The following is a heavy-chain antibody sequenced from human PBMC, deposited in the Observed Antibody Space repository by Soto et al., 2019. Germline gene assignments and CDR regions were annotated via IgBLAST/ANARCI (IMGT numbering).Heavy chain of an antibody. Sequence: ASVKVSCKTSGYTFSNYAISWVRQAPGQGLEGMGWISSYNSNNGYTKSAQMLQGRVTMTIDTSATTAYMELRSLRSDDKSVYYCAGAERERGEVGYFGMDVWGQGTTVTVSS. CDR1: GYTFSNYA. J-gene: IGHJ6*02. CDR2: ISSYNSNNGYT. CDR3: AGAERERGEVGYFGMDV. V-gene: IGHV1-18*04. D-gene: IGHD3-16*01.